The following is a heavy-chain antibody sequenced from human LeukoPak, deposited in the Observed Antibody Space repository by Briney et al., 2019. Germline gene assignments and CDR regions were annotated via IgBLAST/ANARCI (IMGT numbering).Heavy chain of an antibody. Sequence: ASVKVPCKASGGTFSSYAISWVRQAPGQGLEWMGGIIPIFGTANYAQKFQGRVTITADKSTSTAYMELSSLRSEDTAVYYCAREGEGITGNYFDYWGQGTLVTVSS. CDR3: AREGEGITGNYFDY. CDR1: GGTFSSYA. J-gene: IGHJ4*02. D-gene: IGHD1-20*01. CDR2: IIPIFGTA. V-gene: IGHV1-69*06.